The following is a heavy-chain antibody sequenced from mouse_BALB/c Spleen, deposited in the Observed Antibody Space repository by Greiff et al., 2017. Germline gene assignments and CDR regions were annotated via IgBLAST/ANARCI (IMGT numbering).Heavy chain of an antibody. V-gene: IGHV1S22*01. D-gene: IGHD1-1*01. CDR3: TRDYGSNWACFAY. CDR2: IYPGSGST. CDR1: GYTFTSYW. J-gene: IGHJ3*01. Sequence: LQQPGSELVRPGASVKLSCKASGYTFTSYWMHWVKQRPGQGLEWIGNIYPGSGSTNYDEKFKSKATLTVDTSSSTAYMQLSSLTSEDSAVYYCTRDYGSNWACFAYWGQGTLVTVSA.